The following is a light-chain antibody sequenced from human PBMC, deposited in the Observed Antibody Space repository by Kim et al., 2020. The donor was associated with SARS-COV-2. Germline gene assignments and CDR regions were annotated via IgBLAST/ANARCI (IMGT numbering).Light chain of an antibody. CDR3: AAWDNSLSVHFV. Sequence: RVTVSCSGCSSNIGSNYVYLYQELPGAAPKPLIYENYQRPSGVPDRFSGSKSGTSASLAISGLRSEDEADYYCAAWDNSLSVHFVFGTGTKVTVL. J-gene: IGLJ1*01. CDR2: ENY. V-gene: IGLV1-47*01. CDR1: SSNIGSNY.